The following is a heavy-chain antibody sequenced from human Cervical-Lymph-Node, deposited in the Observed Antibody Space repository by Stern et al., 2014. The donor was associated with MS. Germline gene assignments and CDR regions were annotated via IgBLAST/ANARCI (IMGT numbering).Heavy chain of an antibody. CDR1: GFTFSTYN. CDR3: AKDLYDSDNSGYPYDY. CDR2: ISGSSGHI. J-gene: IGHJ4*02. V-gene: IGHV3-21*01. Sequence: EAQLVESVGGLVKPGGSLRLFCAASGFTFSTYNMNWVRQAIGKGLECVSSISGSSGHIFYADSVKGRFTISRDNAENSLYLQMNSLRAEDTAVYYCAKDLYDSDNSGYPYDYWGQGTLVTVSS. D-gene: IGHD3-22*01.